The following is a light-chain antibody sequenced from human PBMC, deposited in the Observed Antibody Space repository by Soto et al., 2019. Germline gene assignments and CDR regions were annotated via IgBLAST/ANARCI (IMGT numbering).Light chain of an antibody. J-gene: IGKJ1*01. CDR1: QDISNY. Sequence: DIQMTQSPSSLSASVGDRVTITCQASQDISNYLNWYQQKPGKAPKLLIYDASNLEKGVPSRFSGSGSETDFTFTISSLQPEDIATYYCQQYDNLPTWTFGQGTKVEIK. CDR2: DAS. V-gene: IGKV1-33*01. CDR3: QQYDNLPTWT.